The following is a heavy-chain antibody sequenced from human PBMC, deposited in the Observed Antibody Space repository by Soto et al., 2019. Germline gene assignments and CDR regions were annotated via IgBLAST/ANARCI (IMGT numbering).Heavy chain of an antibody. Sequence: SETLSLTFAVYGGSFGGYYWSWIRQPPGKGLEWIGEINHSGSTNYNPSLKSRVTISVDTSKNQFSLKLSSVTAADTAVYYCARSVVAASRGYYYYGMDVWGQGTTVTVSS. D-gene: IGHD5-12*01. CDR3: ARSVVAASRGYYYYGMDV. CDR1: GGSFGGYY. J-gene: IGHJ6*02. CDR2: INHSGST. V-gene: IGHV4-34*09.